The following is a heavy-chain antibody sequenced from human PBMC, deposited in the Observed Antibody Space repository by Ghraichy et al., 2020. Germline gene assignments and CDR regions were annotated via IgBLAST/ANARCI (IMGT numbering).Heavy chain of an antibody. CDR3: ARDNYDSAAYYPTVDF. Sequence: VSVKVSCKASGFTFSNYGFSWVRQAPGQGLEWIGWISADDGTTEYAQKFQGRVTMTSDTSTTTAYMELRSLRSDDTAVYFCARDNYDSAAYYPTVDFWGQGTLVTVSS. CDR2: ISADDGTT. D-gene: IGHD3-22*01. V-gene: IGHV1-18*01. CDR1: GFTFSNYG. J-gene: IGHJ4*02.